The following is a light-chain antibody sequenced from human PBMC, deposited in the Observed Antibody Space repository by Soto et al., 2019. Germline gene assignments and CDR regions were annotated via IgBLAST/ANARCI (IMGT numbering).Light chain of an antibody. V-gene: IGLV2-14*01. CDR2: EVT. Sequence: QSALTQPASVSGSPGQTITISCTGTSSDVGRYNTVSWYQHHPGKAPKLIIYEVTHRPAGISGRFSASKSGNTASLTISGLQAEDEADYYCNSLRVNHLYVFGSGTKVTVL. CDR3: NSLRVNHLYV. J-gene: IGLJ1*01. CDR1: SSDVGRYNT.